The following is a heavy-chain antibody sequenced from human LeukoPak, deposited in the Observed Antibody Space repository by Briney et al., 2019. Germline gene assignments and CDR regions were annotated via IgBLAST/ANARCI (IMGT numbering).Heavy chain of an antibody. D-gene: IGHD4-17*01. CDR1: GGSISSYY. CDR2: IFFSGSA. J-gene: IGHJ4*02. V-gene: IGHV4-59*08. CDR3: AGTNGDYVFDY. Sequence: SETLSLTCTVSGGSISSYYWSWIRQPPGKGLEWIGYIFFSGSAIYNPSLKSRFTISVDTSKNQFSLKLNSVTAADTAVYYCAGTNGDYVFDYWGQGTLVTVSS.